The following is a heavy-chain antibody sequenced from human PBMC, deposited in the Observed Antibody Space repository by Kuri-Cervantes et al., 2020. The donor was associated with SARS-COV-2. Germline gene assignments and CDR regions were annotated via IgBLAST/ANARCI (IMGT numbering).Heavy chain of an antibody. D-gene: IGHD1-1*01. Sequence: GESLKISCAASGFIFSSYSMNWVRQAPGKGLEWVSSISSSSSYIYYADSVKGRFTISRDNAKNSLYLQMNSLRAEDTAVYYCARDLNWNVNYYYGMDVWGQGTTVTVSS. V-gene: IGHV3-21*01. CDR1: GFIFSSYS. CDR3: ARDLNWNVNYYYGMDV. J-gene: IGHJ6*02. CDR2: ISSSSSYI.